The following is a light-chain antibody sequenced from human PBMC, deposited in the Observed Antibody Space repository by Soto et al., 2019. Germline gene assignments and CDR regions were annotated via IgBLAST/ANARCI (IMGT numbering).Light chain of an antibody. CDR3: QQYYATPPYT. CDR1: QSVLYSSNNKNY. Sequence: DIVMTQSPDPLAVSLGERATINCKSSQSVLYSSNNKNYLAWYQQKPGQPPKLLIYWASTRESGVPDRFSGSGSGTDFTLTISSLQAEDVAVYYCQQYYATPPYTFGQGTKVEIK. V-gene: IGKV4-1*01. J-gene: IGKJ2*01. CDR2: WAS.